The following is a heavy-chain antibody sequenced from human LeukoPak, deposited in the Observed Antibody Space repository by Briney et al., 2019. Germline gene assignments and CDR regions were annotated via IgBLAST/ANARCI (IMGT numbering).Heavy chain of an antibody. CDR3: ARDVSFGGRPNWFDP. V-gene: IGHV3-48*04. Sequence: PGGSLRLSCAASGFTFSSYSMNWVRQAPGKGLEWVSYISSSSSTIYYADSVKGRFTISRDNAKNSLYLQMNSLRAEDTAVYYCARDVSFGGRPNWFDPWGQGTLVTVSS. CDR2: ISSSSSTI. CDR1: GFTFSSYS. D-gene: IGHD3-10*01. J-gene: IGHJ5*02.